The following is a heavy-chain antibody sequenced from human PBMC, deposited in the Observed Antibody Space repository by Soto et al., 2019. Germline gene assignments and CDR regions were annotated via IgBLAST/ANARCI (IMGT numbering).Heavy chain of an antibody. CDR2: INPSGIST. CDR1: GYSFTNYY. V-gene: IGHV1-46*01. D-gene: IGHD2-15*01. Sequence: QVQLVQSGAEVKKPGASVKVSCKTSGYSFTNYYLHWVRQAPGQGLEWMGLINPSGISTSYAQKFPGRVTMTRDTSTSAVYMDLSSLRSEDTAVYYCARSDHVLVAASSPVYLDYWGQGTLVTVSS. CDR3: ARSDHVLVAASSPVYLDY. J-gene: IGHJ4*02.